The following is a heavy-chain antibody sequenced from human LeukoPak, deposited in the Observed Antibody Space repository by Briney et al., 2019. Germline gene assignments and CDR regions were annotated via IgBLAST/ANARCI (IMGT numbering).Heavy chain of an antibody. D-gene: IGHD6-6*01. Sequence: GGSLRLSCTASAFTFNNYAMHWVRQAPGKGLEWVAFISHDGITNNYANSVKGRFTISRDNSKNTLYLQMNSLRAEDTALYYCARDRRKVYYYMDVWGKGTTVTVSS. V-gene: IGHV3-30*04. CDR2: ISHDGITN. J-gene: IGHJ6*03. CDR3: ARDRRKVYYYMDV. CDR1: AFTFNNYA.